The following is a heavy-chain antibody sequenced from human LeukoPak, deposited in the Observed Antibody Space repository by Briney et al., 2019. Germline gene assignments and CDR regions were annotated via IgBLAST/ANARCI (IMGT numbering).Heavy chain of an antibody. CDR2: VSSDARQK. D-gene: IGHD3-9*01. Sequence: RPGGSLRLSCAASGFTFSSYAMHWVRQAPGKGLEWMASVSSDARQKDYADSVKGRFTISRDNSKNTLYLQMDSLRTEDTAVYYCAKRIDRFALDYWGQGTLLIVSS. V-gene: IGHV3-30*18. J-gene: IGHJ4*02. CDR1: GFTFSSYA. CDR3: AKRIDRFALDY.